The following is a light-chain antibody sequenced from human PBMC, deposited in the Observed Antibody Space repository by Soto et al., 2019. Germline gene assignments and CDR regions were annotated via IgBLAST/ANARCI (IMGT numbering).Light chain of an antibody. J-gene: IGKJ1*01. Sequence: EILLTQSPGTLSLSPGERATLSCRASQSIVSSYVAWCQQTPGQAPRLLIYGSSNRATGIPDRFSVSGSGTDFTLTISRLEPEDFAVYYCQQYGHSPWTFGQGTKVDI. CDR2: GSS. CDR3: QQYGHSPWT. CDR1: QSIVSSY. V-gene: IGKV3-20*01.